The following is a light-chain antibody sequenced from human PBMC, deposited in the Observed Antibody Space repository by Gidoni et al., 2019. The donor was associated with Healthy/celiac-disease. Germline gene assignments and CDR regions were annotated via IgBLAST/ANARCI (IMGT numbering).Light chain of an antibody. CDR3: QQYYSYPLT. CDR1: QGISSY. CDR2: AAS. V-gene: IGKV1-8*01. Sequence: AIRMTQSPSAFSASTGDRVTITCRASQGISSYLDWYQQKPGKAPKLLIYAASTLQSGVPSRFSGSGSGTDFTLTISSLQSEDFATYYCQQYYSYPLTFXGXTKVEIK. J-gene: IGKJ4*01.